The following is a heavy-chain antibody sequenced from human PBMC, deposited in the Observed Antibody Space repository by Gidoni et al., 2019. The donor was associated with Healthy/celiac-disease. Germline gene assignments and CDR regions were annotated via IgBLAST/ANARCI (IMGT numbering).Heavy chain of an antibody. D-gene: IGHD4-17*01. V-gene: IGHV1-69*01. CDR3: ASSFFDYGDYWGRSPYYGMDV. J-gene: IGHJ6*02. CDR1: GGTFRSSA. Sequence: QVQLVQSGAEVKKPGSSVKVSCKASGGTFRSSAISWVRQAPGQGLEWMGGIIPIFGTANYAQKFQGRVTITADESTSTAYMELSSLRSEDTAVYYCASSFFDYGDYWGRSPYYGMDVWGQGTTVTVSS. CDR2: IIPIFGTA.